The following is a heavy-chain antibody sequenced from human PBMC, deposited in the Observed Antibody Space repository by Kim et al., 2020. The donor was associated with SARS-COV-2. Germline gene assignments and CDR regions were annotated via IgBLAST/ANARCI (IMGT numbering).Heavy chain of an antibody. CDR3: AKDHPSSGWPTFDS. Sequence: GGSLRLSCAASGFTFSRRAMSWVRQVPGKGLEWIASVNNNNNPYYADSVKGRFTVSRDITKDTLYLQMNSLRADDTALYYCAKDHPSSGWPTFDSWGQEPWSPAPQ. D-gene: IGHD6-19*01. J-gene: IGHJ4*01. V-gene: IGHV3-23*05. CDR1: GFTFSRRA. CDR2: VNNNNNP.